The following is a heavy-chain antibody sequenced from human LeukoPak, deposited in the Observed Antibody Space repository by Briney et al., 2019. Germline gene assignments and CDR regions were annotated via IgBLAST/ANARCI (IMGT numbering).Heavy chain of an antibody. J-gene: IGHJ4*02. D-gene: IGHD6-13*01. CDR3: AKDAAGPEY. CDR1: GFTFSSYS. CDR2: ISAGGGST. V-gene: IGHV3-23*01. Sequence: GGSLRLSCAASGFTFSSYSMNWVRQAPGKGLEWVSGISAGGGSTYYADSVKGRFTISRDNSRNTLYLQMNSLRAEDTAVYYCAKDAAGPEYWGQGTLVTVSS.